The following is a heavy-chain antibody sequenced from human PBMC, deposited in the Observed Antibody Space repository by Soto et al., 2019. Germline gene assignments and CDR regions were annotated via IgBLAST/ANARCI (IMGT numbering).Heavy chain of an antibody. CDR2: MKEDGSEK. Sequence: EVRLVESGGGLVQPGGSLKVSCAASGFMFSSYWMTWVRQAPGKGLEWVANMKEDGSEKYDVDSVKGRFTISRDNAKNSLFLQMNSLRAEDTAVYYCARYGGFGVTGQLDYWGQGTLVIVSS. J-gene: IGHJ4*02. D-gene: IGHD3-10*01. V-gene: IGHV3-7*01. CDR3: ARYGGFGVTGQLDY. CDR1: GFMFSSYW.